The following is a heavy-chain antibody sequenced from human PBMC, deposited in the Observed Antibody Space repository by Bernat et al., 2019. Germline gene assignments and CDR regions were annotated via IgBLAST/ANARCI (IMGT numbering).Heavy chain of an antibody. CDR1: GFTFSSYG. V-gene: IGHV3-33*01. CDR2: IWYDGSNK. CDR3: ARTPRYCSGGSCYLDYYYYYMDV. D-gene: IGHD2-15*01. J-gene: IGHJ6*03. Sequence: QVQLVESGGGVVQPGGSLRLSCAASGFTFSSYGMHWVRQAPGKGLEWVAVIWYDGSNKYYADSVKGRFTISRDNSKNTLYLQMNSLRAEDTAVYYCARTPRYCSGGSCYLDYYYYYMDVWGKGTTVTVSS.